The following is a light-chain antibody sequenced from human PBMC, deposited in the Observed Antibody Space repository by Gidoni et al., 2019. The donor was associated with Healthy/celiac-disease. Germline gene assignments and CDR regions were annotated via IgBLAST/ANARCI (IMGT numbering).Light chain of an antibody. CDR3: QQYDNLSLT. V-gene: IGKV1-33*01. J-gene: IGKJ4*01. CDR2: DAS. CDR1: QDISNY. Sequence: DIQMNQSPSSLSASVGDRVTITCQASQDISNYLNWYQQKPGKAPKLLIYDASTLETGVPSRFIGSGSGTDFTFTISSLQPEDIATYYCQQYDNLSLTFGGGTKVEIK.